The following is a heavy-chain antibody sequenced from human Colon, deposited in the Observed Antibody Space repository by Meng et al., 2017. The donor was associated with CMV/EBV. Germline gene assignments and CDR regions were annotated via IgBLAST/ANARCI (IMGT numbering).Heavy chain of an antibody. CDR1: GFTFSSYA. V-gene: IGHV3-30-3*01. Sequence: GGSLRLSCAASGFTFSSYAMHWVRQAPGKGLEWVAVISYDGSNKYYADSVKGRFTISRDNSKNTLYLQMNSLRAEDTATYYCAKESVRFLGRVNWFDRWGQGTLVTVSS. D-gene: IGHD3-3*01. J-gene: IGHJ5*02. CDR3: AKESVRFLGRVNWFDR. CDR2: ISYDGSNK.